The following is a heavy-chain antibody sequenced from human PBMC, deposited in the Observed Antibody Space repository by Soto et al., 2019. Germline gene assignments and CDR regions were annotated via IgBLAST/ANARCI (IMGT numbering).Heavy chain of an antibody. D-gene: IGHD4-17*01. J-gene: IGHJ6*02. Sequence: GGSLRLSCAASGFTFSSYSMNWVRQAPGKGLEWVSSISSSSSYIYYADSVKGRFTISRDNAKNSLYLQMNSLRAEDTAVYYCAKSTTVYYYYYGMDVWGQGTTVTVSS. CDR1: GFTFSSYS. CDR3: AKSTTVYYYYYGMDV. V-gene: IGHV3-21*01. CDR2: ISSSSSYI.